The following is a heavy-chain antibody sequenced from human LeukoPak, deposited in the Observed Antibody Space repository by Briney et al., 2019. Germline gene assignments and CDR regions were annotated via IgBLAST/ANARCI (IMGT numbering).Heavy chain of an antibody. CDR3: ARDLGYCTNGACHTRFDY. V-gene: IGHV3-7*03. CDR1: PFIFSGHW. D-gene: IGHD2-8*01. Sequence: GGSLRLSCEASPFIFSGHWLNWVRRTPGKGLEWVASIKEDGSERQYVDSVKGRFSISRDNTKGSLFLQLNSLRAEDTAVYCCARDLGYCTNGACHTRFDYWGQGTLVTVSS. CDR2: IKEDGSER. J-gene: IGHJ4*02.